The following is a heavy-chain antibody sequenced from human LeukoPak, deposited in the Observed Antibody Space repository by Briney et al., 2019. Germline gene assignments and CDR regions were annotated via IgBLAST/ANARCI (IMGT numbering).Heavy chain of an antibody. Sequence: ASVKVSCKASGYTFTSYDINWVRQATGQGLEWMGWINPNSGGTNYAQKFQGRVTMTRDTSISTAYMELSRLRSDDTAVYYCARPSIYGDYASAFDIWGQGTMVTVSS. CDR3: ARPSIYGDYASAFDI. D-gene: IGHD4-17*01. CDR1: GYTFTSYD. J-gene: IGHJ3*02. V-gene: IGHV1-2*02. CDR2: INPNSGGT.